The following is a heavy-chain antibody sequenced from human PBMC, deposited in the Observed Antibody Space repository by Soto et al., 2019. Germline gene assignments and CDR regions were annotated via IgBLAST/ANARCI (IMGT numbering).Heavy chain of an antibody. J-gene: IGHJ4*02. CDR2: IFPLTDIP. CDR1: GGTFRNYP. V-gene: IGHV1-69*02. Sequence: QVQLVQSGTEVKKPGSSVKVSCKASGGTFRNYPINWVRQAPVQGLEWMGSIFPLTDIPDYAQNFQARLTISADKSTSTAYMELSSLTSDDTAMYFCARGPLVVLNYFESWGQGTLVTASS. CDR3: ARGPLVVLNYFES.